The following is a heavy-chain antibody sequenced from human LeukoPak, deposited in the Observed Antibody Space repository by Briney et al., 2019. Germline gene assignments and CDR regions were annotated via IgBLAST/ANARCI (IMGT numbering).Heavy chain of an antibody. V-gene: IGHV1-2*06. J-gene: IGHJ5*02. CDR1: GYTFTCYF. CDR3: ARGQPYGDYNWFDL. CDR2: INSNTGGT. D-gene: IGHD4-17*01. Sequence: ASVKVSCKASGYTFTCYFMHWVRQAPGQGLEWMGRINSNTGGTTYAQKFQGRVTMTRDTSITTAHMELSRLKSDDTAVYYCARGQPYGDYNWFDLWGQGALVTVSS.